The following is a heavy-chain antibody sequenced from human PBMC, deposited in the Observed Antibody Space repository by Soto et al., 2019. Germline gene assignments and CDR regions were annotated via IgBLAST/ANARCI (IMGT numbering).Heavy chain of an antibody. J-gene: IGHJ4*02. CDR1: GF. V-gene: IGHV3-23*01. CDR3: AKGFSGHYYDF. D-gene: IGHD3-22*01. Sequence: VQVLESGGGLVQPGGSLRLSCAASGFMSWVRQATGKGLEWVSDISDYGANTYYVDSVKGRFTISRDNAKNTLYLQMNSMRAEDTAVYYCAKGFSGHYYDFRGQGTLVTVSS. CDR2: ISDYGANT.